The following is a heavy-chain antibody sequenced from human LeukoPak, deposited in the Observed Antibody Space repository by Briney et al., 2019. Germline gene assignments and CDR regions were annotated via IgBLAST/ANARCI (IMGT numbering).Heavy chain of an antibody. Sequence: PSETLSLTCTVSGGSISSYYWSWIRQPPGKGLEWIGYIYYSGSTNYNPSLKSRVTISVDTSKNQFSLKLSSVTAADTAVYYCARGPRRFDPWGQGTLVTVSS. CDR1: GGSISSYY. CDR2: IYYSGST. CDR3: ARGPRRFDP. V-gene: IGHV4-59*01. J-gene: IGHJ5*02.